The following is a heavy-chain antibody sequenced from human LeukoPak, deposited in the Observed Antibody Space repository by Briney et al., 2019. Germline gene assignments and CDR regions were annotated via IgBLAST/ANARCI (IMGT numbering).Heavy chain of an antibody. Sequence: GGSLRLSCAASGFNFSGSAMHWVRQASGKGLEWVGRIRSKPNSYATAYAASVKGRFTISRDDSRNTAYLQMNSLKTEDTAVYYCTRRGAAPYYYYYMDVWGKGTTVTVSS. J-gene: IGHJ6*03. CDR2: IRSKPNSYAT. V-gene: IGHV3-73*01. D-gene: IGHD2-15*01. CDR3: TRRGAAPYYYYYMDV. CDR1: GFNFSGSA.